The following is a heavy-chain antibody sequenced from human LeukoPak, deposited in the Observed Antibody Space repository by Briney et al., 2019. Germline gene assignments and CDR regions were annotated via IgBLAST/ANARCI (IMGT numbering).Heavy chain of an antibody. CDR1: GGSFSGYY. CDR3: ARSGDGYKSWHYFDY. V-gene: IGHV4-34*01. CDR2: INHSGST. Sequence: KTSETLSLTCAVYGGSFSGYYWSWIRQPPGKGLEWIGEINHSGSTNYNPSLKSRVTISVDTSKNQFSLKLSSVTAADTAVYYCARSGDGYKSWHYFDYWGQGILVTVSS. J-gene: IGHJ4*02. D-gene: IGHD5-24*01.